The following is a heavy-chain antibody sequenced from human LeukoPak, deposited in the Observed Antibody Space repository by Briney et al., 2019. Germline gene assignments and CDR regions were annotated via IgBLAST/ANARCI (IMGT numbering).Heavy chain of an antibody. V-gene: IGHV1-18*01. CDR3: ARGGPHDSKHPLYGMDV. D-gene: IGHD2-15*01. CDR2: ISAYNGNT. Sequence: ASMKVSCKASGGTFSSYAISWVRQAPGQGLEWMGWISAYNGNTNYAQKLQGRVTMTTDTSTSTAYMELRSLRSDDTAVYYCARGGPHDSKHPLYGMDVWGQGTTVTVSS. CDR1: GGTFSSYA. J-gene: IGHJ6*02.